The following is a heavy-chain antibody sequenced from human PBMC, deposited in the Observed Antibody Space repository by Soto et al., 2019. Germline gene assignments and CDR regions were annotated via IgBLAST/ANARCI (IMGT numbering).Heavy chain of an antibody. J-gene: IGHJ4*02. CDR3: ARGGYGDW. D-gene: IGHD3-10*01. CDR2: ISAHNGNT. Sequence: QVPLVQSGAEVKKPGASVKVSCKGSGYTFTTYGITWVRQAPGQGLEWMGWISAHNGNTNYAQKLQSRVTVTRDTSTSTAYMERRSRRSDDTAVYYWARGGYGDWWGQGARVNVPS. CDR1: GYTFTTYG. V-gene: IGHV1-18*01.